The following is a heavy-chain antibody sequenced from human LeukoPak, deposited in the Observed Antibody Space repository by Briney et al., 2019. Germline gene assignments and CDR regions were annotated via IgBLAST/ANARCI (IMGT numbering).Heavy chain of an antibody. V-gene: IGHV3-9*01. Sequence: GRSLRLSCAASGFTFDDYAMHWVRQAPGKGLEWVSGISWNSGSIGYADSVKGRFTISRDNAKNSLHLQMNSLRAEDTALYYCAKERGRRPSNDAFDIWGQGTMCTVSS. CDR2: ISWNSGSI. J-gene: IGHJ3*02. CDR1: GFTFDDYA. CDR3: AKERGRRPSNDAFDI. D-gene: IGHD1-14*01.